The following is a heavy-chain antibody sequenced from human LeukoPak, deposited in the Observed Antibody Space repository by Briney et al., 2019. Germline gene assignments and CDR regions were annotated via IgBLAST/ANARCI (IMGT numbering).Heavy chain of an antibody. CDR2: IHQDGSER. D-gene: IGHD3-22*01. Sequence: GGSLRLSCAASGFTFSSYWMSWVRQAPGKGLQWVANIHQDGSERYYVDSVKGRFTIARDNVKNSLYLEMNNLRAEDTAVYYCARDKGDYDTSGSLFVFGGQGTLVTVSS. J-gene: IGHJ4*02. CDR1: GFTFSSYW. CDR3: ARDKGDYDTSGSLFVF. V-gene: IGHV3-7*03.